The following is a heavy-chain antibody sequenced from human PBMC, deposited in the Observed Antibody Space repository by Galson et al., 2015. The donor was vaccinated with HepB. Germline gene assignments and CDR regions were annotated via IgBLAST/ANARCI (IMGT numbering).Heavy chain of an antibody. CDR1: GGTFSSYA. J-gene: IGHJ6*02. CDR2: IIPIFGTA. Sequence: SVKVSCKASGGTFSSYAISWVRQAPGQGLEWMGGIIPIFGTANYAQKFQGRVTITADKSTSTAYMELSSLRSEDTAVYYCAIRANYHDSSGYYLDYYYGMDVWGQGTTVTVSS. CDR3: AIRANYHDSSGYYLDYYYGMDV. D-gene: IGHD3-22*01. V-gene: IGHV1-69*06.